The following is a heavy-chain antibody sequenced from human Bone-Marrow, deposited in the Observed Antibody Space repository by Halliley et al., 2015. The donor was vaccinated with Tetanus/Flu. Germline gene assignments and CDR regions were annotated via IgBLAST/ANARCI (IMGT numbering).Heavy chain of an antibody. Sequence: EVQLVQSGAEVKKPGATVKISCKVSGYTFVEYYIHWLQQAPGMGFEWMGLVDPEDGDTKYSEKFQGRVTITAGRSTDTAYMERSSLGAEGMAVYYCARVIVVANCFDYWGQGTLVTVSS. CDR3: ARVIVVANCFDY. V-gene: IGHV1-69-2*01. CDR1: GYTFVEYY. J-gene: IGHJ4*02. CDR2: VDPEDGDT. D-gene: IGHD2-15*01.